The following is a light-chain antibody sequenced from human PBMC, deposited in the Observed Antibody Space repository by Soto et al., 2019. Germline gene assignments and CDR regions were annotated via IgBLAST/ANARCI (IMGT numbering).Light chain of an antibody. CDR2: EVS. V-gene: IGLV2-14*01. CDR3: SSYAGSYSYV. J-gene: IGLJ1*01. Sequence: QSALTQPASVSGSPGQSITISCTGTSRDFSDHNHVPWYQHHPGKAPKLIIYEVSNRPSGVSNRFSGSKSGNTASLTISGLQAEDEADYYCSSYAGSYSYVFGTGTKLTVL. CDR1: SRDFSDHNH.